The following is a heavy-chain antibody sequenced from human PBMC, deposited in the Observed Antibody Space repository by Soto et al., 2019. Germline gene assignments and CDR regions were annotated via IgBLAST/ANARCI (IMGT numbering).Heavy chain of an antibody. Sequence: QVQLQESGPGLVKPSETLSLTCTVSGGSISSYYWSWIRQPPGKGLEWIGYIYYSGSTNYNPSLKRRVTISVDTSKNQFSLKLSSVTAADTAVYYCARVERESLYCSGGKCGWFDPWGQGTLVTVSS. CDR2: IYYSGST. CDR1: GGSISSYY. V-gene: IGHV4-59*01. D-gene: IGHD2-15*01. J-gene: IGHJ5*02. CDR3: ARVERESLYCSGGKCGWFDP.